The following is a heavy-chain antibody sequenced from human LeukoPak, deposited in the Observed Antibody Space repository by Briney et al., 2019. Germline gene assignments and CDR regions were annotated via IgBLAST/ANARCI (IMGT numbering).Heavy chain of an antibody. V-gene: IGHV1-69*01. CDR2: IIPIFVTA. Sequence: SVQVSCKASGGTFSSYAISWVRQAPGQGLEWMGGIIPIFVTANYAQKFQGRVTITADESTSTAYMKLSSMRCEDTAVYYCARTTPKPAAMGGYYYCYMDVWGKGTTVTVSS. J-gene: IGHJ6*03. D-gene: IGHD2-2*01. CDR1: GGTFSSYA. CDR3: ARTTPKPAAMGGYYYCYMDV.